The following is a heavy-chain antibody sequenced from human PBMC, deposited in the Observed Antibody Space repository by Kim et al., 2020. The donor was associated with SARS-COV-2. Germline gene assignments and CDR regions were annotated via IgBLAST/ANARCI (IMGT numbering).Heavy chain of an antibody. CDR2: IIPIFGTA. V-gene: IGHV1-69*13. CDR3: ARDLRDGYNLWWDY. D-gene: IGHD2-21*01. CDR1: GGTFSSYA. Sequence: SVKVSCKASGGTFSSYAISWVRQAPGQGLEWMGGIIPIFGTANYAQKFQGRVTITADESTSTAYMELSSLRSEDTAVYYCARDLRDGYNLWWDYWGQGTLVTVSS. J-gene: IGHJ4*02.